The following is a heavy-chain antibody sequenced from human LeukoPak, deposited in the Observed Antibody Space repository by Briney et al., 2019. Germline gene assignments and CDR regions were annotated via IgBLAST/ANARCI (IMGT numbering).Heavy chain of an antibody. Sequence: SETLSLTCAVSGYSISSGYYWGWIRQPPGKGLEWIGEINHSGSTNYNPSLKSRVTISVDTSKNQFSLKLSSVTAADTAVYYCASRPEAGYGDLLFDYWGQGTLVTVSS. J-gene: IGHJ4*02. CDR3: ASRPEAGYGDLLFDY. D-gene: IGHD4-17*01. CDR1: GYSISSGYY. CDR2: INHSGST. V-gene: IGHV4-38-2*01.